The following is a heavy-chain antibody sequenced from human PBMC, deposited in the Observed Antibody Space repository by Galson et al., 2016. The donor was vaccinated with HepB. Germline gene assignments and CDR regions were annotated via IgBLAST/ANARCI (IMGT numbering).Heavy chain of an antibody. D-gene: IGHD6-13*01. CDR2: IRPGGYT. J-gene: IGHJ4*02. V-gene: IGHV4-4*02. Sequence: ETLSLTCSVFGDSISSDKCWSWVRQSPGKGLEWIGEIRPGGYTNYNPSLKSQVTNLVDKSKNQVSLRLRSVSAADTARYYCAAAGGREGITPVWGQGTLVTVSS. CDR1: GDSISSDKC. CDR3: AAAGGREGITPV.